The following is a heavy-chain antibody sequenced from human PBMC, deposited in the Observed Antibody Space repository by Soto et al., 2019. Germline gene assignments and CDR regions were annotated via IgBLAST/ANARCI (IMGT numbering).Heavy chain of an antibody. V-gene: IGHV4-34*01. CDR2: INHSAST. CDR1: GGSFSGYY. D-gene: IGHD5-12*01. J-gene: IGHJ4*02. Sequence: QVRLQQWGAGLVKPSETLSLTCAVYGGSFSGYYWSWIRQPPGKGLEWIGEINHSASTNYNPFLKSRVTISVDTSKNQFSLKLSSVTAADTAVYYCARKFSGYDYDYWGQGTPVTVSS. CDR3: ARKFSGYDYDY.